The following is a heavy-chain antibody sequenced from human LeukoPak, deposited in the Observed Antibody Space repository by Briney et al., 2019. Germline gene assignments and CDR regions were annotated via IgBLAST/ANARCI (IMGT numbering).Heavy chain of an antibody. J-gene: IGHJ1*01. V-gene: IGHV3-23*01. Sequence: AGGPLRLSCAASGFTFSSYAMSWVRQAPGKGLEWVSAISGSGGSTYYADSVKGRFTISRDNSKNTLYLQMNSLRAEDTAVYYCAKDLAFWSGYYIRYFQHWGQGTLVTVSS. CDR1: GFTFSSYA. CDR2: ISGSGGST. D-gene: IGHD3-3*01. CDR3: AKDLAFWSGYYIRYFQH.